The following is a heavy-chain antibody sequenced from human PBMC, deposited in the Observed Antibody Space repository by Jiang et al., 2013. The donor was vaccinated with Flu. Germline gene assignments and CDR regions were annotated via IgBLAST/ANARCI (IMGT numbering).Heavy chain of an antibody. D-gene: IGHD5-24*01. CDR1: GFSFSAYT. CDR3: AKDGSRDHYKGDYFDY. CDR2: ISDDSAVI. Sequence: VQLVESGGVVVQPGGSLRLSCAASGFSFSAYTMHWVRQAPGKGLEWVSLISDDSAVISYADSVKGRFTVSRDNNENSLYLQMDSLRPEDTALYFCAKDGSRDHYKGDYFDYWGQGTLVTVSS. V-gene: IGHV3-43*01. J-gene: IGHJ4*02.